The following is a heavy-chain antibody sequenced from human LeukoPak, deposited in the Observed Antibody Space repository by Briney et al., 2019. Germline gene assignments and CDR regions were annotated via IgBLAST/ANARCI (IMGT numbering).Heavy chain of an antibody. V-gene: IGHV1-69*13. Sequence: GASVKVSCKASGGTFSSYAISWVRQAPGQGLEWMGGIIPIFGTANYAQKFQGRVTITADESTSTAYMELSSLISEDTAVYYCARVRVYYYDSSLDAFDIWGQGTMVTVSS. J-gene: IGHJ3*02. CDR2: IIPIFGTA. D-gene: IGHD3-22*01. CDR3: ARVRVYYYDSSLDAFDI. CDR1: GGTFSSYA.